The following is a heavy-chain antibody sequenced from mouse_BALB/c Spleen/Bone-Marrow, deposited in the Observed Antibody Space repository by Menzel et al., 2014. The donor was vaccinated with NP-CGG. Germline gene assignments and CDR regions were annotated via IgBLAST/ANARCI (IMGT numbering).Heavy chain of an antibody. D-gene: IGHD2-1*01. Sequence: EVQRVESGGGLVQPGGSRKLSCAASGFTFSSFGMHWVRQAPEKGLEWVGYISSGSSTIYYADTVKGRFTIARDNPKNTLFLQMTSLRSEDTAMYYCARGGNYAWFAYWGQGTLVTVSA. CDR1: GFTFSSFG. J-gene: IGHJ3*01. CDR3: ARGGNYAWFAY. CDR2: ISSGSSTI. V-gene: IGHV5-17*02.